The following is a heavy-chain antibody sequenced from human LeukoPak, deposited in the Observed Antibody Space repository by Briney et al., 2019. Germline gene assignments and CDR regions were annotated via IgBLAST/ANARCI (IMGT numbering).Heavy chain of an antibody. J-gene: IGHJ4*02. V-gene: IGHV4-39*01. CDR2: IYYSGNT. Sequence: PSETLSLTCTVSGVSISSSNSYWGWFRQPPGKGLEWIGSIYYSGNTYYNASLKSRVTISIDTSKNQFSLKLTSVTAADTAVYYCARQTGSGLFILPGGQGTLVTVSS. D-gene: IGHD3/OR15-3a*01. CDR3: ARQTGSGLFILP. CDR1: GVSISSSNSY.